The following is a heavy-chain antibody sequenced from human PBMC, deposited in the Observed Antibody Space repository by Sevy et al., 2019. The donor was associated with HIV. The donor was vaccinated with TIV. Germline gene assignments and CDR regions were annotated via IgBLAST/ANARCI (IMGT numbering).Heavy chain of an antibody. CDR3: ARAAQKQIWFGELLAY. CDR2: ISYDGSNK. CDR1: GFTFSSYA. Sequence: GGSPRLSCAASGFTFSSYAMHWVRQAPGKGLEWVAVISYDGSNKYYADSVKGRFTISRDNSKNTLYLQMNSLRAEDTAVYYCARAAQKQIWFGELLAYWGQGTLVTVSS. V-gene: IGHV3-30*04. J-gene: IGHJ4*02. D-gene: IGHD3-10*01.